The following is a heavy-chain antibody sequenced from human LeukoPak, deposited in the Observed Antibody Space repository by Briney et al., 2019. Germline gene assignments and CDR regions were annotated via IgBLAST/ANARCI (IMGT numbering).Heavy chain of an antibody. J-gene: IGHJ4*02. D-gene: IGHD5-18*01. Sequence: SETLSLXCTVSGASISSGSYYWNWIRQPAGKGLEWVGLIYISGSTNYNPSLKSRVTISIDTSKTQFSLKLSSVTAADTAVYYCARGYSYGPNYFDYWGQGTLVTVSS. CDR2: IYISGST. CDR3: ARGYSYGPNYFDY. CDR1: GASISSGSYY. V-gene: IGHV4-61*02.